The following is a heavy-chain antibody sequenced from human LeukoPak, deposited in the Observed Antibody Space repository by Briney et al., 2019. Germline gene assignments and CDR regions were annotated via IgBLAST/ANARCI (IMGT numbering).Heavy chain of an antibody. V-gene: IGHV1-2*02. J-gene: IGHJ6*02. Sequence: GASVKVSCKASGYTFTGYYMHWVRQAPGQGLEWMGWINPNSGGTNYAQKFQGRVTMTRDTSISTAYMELSRLRSDDTAVYYCALGYYYDSSGYFCCGMDVWGQGTTVTVSS. CDR1: GYTFTGYY. D-gene: IGHD3-22*01. CDR2: INPNSGGT. CDR3: ALGYYYDSSGYFCCGMDV.